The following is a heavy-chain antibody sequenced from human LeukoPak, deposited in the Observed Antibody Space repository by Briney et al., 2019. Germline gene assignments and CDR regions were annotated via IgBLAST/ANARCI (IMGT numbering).Heavy chain of an antibody. J-gene: IGHJ4*02. CDR1: GYSISSGYY. CDR3: ARTRGSHIDY. D-gene: IGHD3-16*01. Sequence: PSETLSLTCAVSGYSISSGYYWGWIRQPPGKGLEWIGSIYHSGSTYYNPSLKSRVTISVDTSKNQFSLKLSSVTAADTAVYYCARTRGSHIDYWGQGTLVTVSS. V-gene: IGHV4-38-2*01. CDR2: IYHSGST.